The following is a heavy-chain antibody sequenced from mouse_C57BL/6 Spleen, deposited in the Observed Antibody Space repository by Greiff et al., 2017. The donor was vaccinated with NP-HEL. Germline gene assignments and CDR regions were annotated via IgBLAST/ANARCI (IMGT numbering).Heavy chain of an antibody. J-gene: IGHJ3*01. Sequence: EVQVVESGEGLVKPGGSLKLSCAASGFTFSSYAMSWVRQTPEKRLEWVAYISSGGDYIYYADTVKGRFTISRDNARNTLYLQMSSLKSEDTAMYYCTRAPYDYDGGAWFAYWGQGTLVTVSA. CDR1: GFTFSSYA. CDR3: TRAPYDYDGGAWFAY. V-gene: IGHV5-9-1*02. D-gene: IGHD2-4*01. CDR2: ISSGGDYI.